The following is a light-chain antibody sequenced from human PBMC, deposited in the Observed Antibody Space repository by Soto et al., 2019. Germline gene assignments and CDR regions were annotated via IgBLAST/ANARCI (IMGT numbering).Light chain of an antibody. CDR1: KSVSSSY. Sequence: EIVLTQSPGTLSLSPGERATLSCRASKSVSSSYLAWYQQKPGQAPRLLIYDASRATAIPDRFSGSGSGTDFTLTITRLEPEDFAVYYCQHYGTSALFGPGTKVDI. CDR2: DAS. J-gene: IGKJ3*01. CDR3: QHYGTSAL. V-gene: IGKV3-20*01.